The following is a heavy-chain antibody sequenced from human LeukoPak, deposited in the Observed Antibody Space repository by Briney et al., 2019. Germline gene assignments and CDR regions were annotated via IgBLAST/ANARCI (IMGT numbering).Heavy chain of an antibody. J-gene: IGHJ4*02. CDR1: GGSISSYY. CDR3: ARGPRSSDWYSIDY. D-gene: IGHD6-19*01. CDR2: IYSSGST. Sequence: SETLSLTCTVSGGSISSYYWSWIRQPAGKGLEWIGRIYSSGSTNYNPSLKSRVTVSVDTSKNQFSLKLSSVTAADTAVYYCARGPRSSDWYSIDYLGRGTLVTVSS. V-gene: IGHV4-4*07.